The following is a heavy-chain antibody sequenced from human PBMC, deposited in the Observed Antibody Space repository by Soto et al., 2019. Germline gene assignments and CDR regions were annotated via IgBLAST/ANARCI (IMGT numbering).Heavy chain of an antibody. Sequence: SETLSLTCAAYGGSFSGYYWTWIRQPPGTGLEWIGEINHSGGTNYNPSLKSRVTISVDTSRNQFSLKLTSVTAEDTAVYYCVTDYDDKGWGAYWGQGTLVTVSS. J-gene: IGHJ4*02. D-gene: IGHD3-16*01. CDR3: VTDYDDKGWGAY. CDR2: INHSGGT. CDR1: GGSFSGYY. V-gene: IGHV4-34*01.